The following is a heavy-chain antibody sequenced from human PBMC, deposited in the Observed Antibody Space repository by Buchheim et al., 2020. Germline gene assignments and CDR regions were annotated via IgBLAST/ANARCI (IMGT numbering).Heavy chain of an antibody. D-gene: IGHD4-11*01. CDR2: IYYTGAT. CDR1: GGSINRGGYY. Sequence: QLQLQESGPGLVKPLQTLSLTCTVSGGSINRGGYYWSWIRQHSVRGLEWIGYIYYTGATYYSPSLQGRVSISVDMSKNQFSLRVNSVTAADTAVYFCARDGYNNFGEYFAMDVWGQGT. CDR3: ARDGYNNFGEYFAMDV. V-gene: IGHV4-31*03. J-gene: IGHJ6*02.